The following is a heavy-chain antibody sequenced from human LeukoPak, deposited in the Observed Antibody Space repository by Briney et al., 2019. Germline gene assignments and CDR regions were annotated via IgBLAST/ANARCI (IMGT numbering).Heavy chain of an antibody. CDR3: ARSGDIVGATTLDY. CDR2: INSDGGNT. J-gene: IGHJ4*02. CDR1: GFTFSSYW. D-gene: IGHD1-26*01. Sequence: GGSLRLSCAASGFTFSSYWMHWVRQAPGKGLVWVSRINSDGGNTMYADSVKGRFTISRDNSKNTLYLQMNSLRAEDTAVYYCARSGDIVGATTLDYWGQGTLVTVSS. V-gene: IGHV3-74*03.